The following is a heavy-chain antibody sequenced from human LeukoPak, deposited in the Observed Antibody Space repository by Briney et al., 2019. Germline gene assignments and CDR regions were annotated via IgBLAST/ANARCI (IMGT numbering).Heavy chain of an antibody. V-gene: IGHV3-21*04. J-gene: IGHJ4*02. Sequence: GGSLRLSCVVSGFTFSSYSMNWVRQAPGKGLEWVSSISSGSSYISYADSLKGRFTISRDNSKNTLYLQMNSLRAEDTAVYYCAKATHHGNPTETHYFDYWGQGTLVTVSS. D-gene: IGHD1-14*01. CDR1: GFTFSSYS. CDR2: ISSGSSYI. CDR3: AKATHHGNPTETHYFDY.